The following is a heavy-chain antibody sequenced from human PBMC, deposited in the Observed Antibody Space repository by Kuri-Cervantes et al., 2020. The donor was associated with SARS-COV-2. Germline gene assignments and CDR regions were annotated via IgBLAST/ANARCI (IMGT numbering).Heavy chain of an antibody. CDR2: ISSSSSYI. CDR1: GFTFSSYS. Sequence: ETLSLTCAASGFTFSSYSMNWVRQAPGKGLEWVSSISSSSSYIYYADSVKGRFTISRDNAKNSLYLQMNSLRAEDTAVYYCARDGLDVAYYYYMDVWGKGTTVTVSS. CDR3: ARDGLDVAYYYYMDV. J-gene: IGHJ6*03. V-gene: IGHV3-21*01.